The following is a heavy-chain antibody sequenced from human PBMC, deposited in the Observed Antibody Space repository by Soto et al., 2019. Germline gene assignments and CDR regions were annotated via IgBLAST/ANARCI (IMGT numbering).Heavy chain of an antibody. J-gene: IGHJ4*02. V-gene: IGHV3-11*01. D-gene: IGHD5-12*01. Sequence: PGGSLRLSCAASGFTFSDYYMSWIRQAPGKGLEWVSYLTGSRSTIYYADSVKGRFTISRDNSENSLYLQMNSLRADDTALYYCARIISGHDNYFDDWGQGTRFTISS. CDR3: ARIISGHDNYFDD. CDR2: LTGSRSTI. CDR1: GFTFSDYY.